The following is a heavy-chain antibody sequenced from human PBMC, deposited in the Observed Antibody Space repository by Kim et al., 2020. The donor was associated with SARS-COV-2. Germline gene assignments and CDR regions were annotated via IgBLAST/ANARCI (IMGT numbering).Heavy chain of an antibody. CDR1: GFTFSSYW. J-gene: IGHJ4*02. D-gene: IGHD6-19*01. CDR3: RGSGWHFAY. Sequence: GGSLRLSCAASGFTFSSYWMSWVRQAPGKGLEWLANINEDGSEKYYVDSVKGRFTISRDNAKNSVYLQMNSLRAGDTAVYYCRGSGWHFAYWGKGNLV. V-gene: IGHV3-7*01. CDR2: INEDGSEK.